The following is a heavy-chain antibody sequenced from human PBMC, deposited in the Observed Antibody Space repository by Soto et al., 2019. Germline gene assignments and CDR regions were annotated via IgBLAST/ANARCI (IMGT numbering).Heavy chain of an antibody. V-gene: IGHV3-21*01. J-gene: IGHJ6*02. CDR2: ISSSSSYI. CDR1: GFTFSSYS. D-gene: IGHD3-22*01. CDR3: ARDSITYYYDSSGYPKGPEGYYGMDV. Sequence: GGSLRLSCAASGFTFSSYSMTWVRQAPGKGLEWVSSISSSSSYIYYADSVKGRFTISRDNAKNSLYLQMNSLRAEDTAVYYCARDSITYYYDSSGYPKGPEGYYGMDVWGQGTTVTVSS.